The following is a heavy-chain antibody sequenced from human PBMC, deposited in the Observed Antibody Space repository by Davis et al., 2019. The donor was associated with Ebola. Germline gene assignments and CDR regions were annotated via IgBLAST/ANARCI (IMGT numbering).Heavy chain of an antibody. D-gene: IGHD6-19*01. Sequence: GGSLRLSCVASGFTFSSYGMHWVRQAPGKGLEWVAVISYDGSNKYYADSVKGRFTISRDNSKNTLYLQMNSLRAEDTAVYYCAKDAARSVAGMTYYYGMDVWGQGTTVTVSS. J-gene: IGHJ6*02. CDR2: ISYDGSNK. V-gene: IGHV3-30*18. CDR1: GFTFSSYG. CDR3: AKDAARSVAGMTYYYGMDV.